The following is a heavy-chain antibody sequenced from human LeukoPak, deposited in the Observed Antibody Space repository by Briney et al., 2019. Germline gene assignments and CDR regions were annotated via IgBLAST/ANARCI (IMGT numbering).Heavy chain of an antibody. V-gene: IGHV3-23*03. J-gene: IGHJ4*02. CDR1: GFSFDDYG. D-gene: IGHD3-10*01. Sequence: GGSLRLSCAASGFSFDDYGMSWVRQAPGKGLEWVSLIYSGASTYYADSVKGRFTISRDNSKNTLYLQMNSLRAEDTAVYYCAKVFSGYYYGSGSYYAYDYWGQGTLVTVSS. CDR2: IYSGAST. CDR3: AKVFSGYYYGSGSYYAYDY.